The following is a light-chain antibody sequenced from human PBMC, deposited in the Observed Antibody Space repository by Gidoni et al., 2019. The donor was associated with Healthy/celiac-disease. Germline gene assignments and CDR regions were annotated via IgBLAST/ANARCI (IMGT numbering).Light chain of an antibody. Sequence: DIQMTQSPSSLSASVGDRVTITCRASQSISSYLNWYQQKPGKAPKLLIYAASSLQSGFPSRFSGSGSGTDFTITISSLPPEDFATYYCQQSYSTPGTFGQGTKLEIK. J-gene: IGKJ2*01. V-gene: IGKV1-39*01. CDR3: QQSYSTPGT. CDR2: AAS. CDR1: QSISSY.